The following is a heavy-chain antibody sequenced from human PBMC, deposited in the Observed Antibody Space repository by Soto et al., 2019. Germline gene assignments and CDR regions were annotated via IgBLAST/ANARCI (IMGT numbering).Heavy chain of an antibody. CDR1: GGSISSYY. D-gene: IGHD2-21*01. CDR2: IYYSGST. J-gene: IGHJ3*02. V-gene: IGHV4-59*08. Sequence: SETLSLTCTVSGGSISSYYWSWIRQPPGKGLEWLGYIYYSGSTNYNPSLKSRVTISVDTSKNQFSLKLSSVTAADTAVYYCARRVGAYCGGDCYYDAFDIWGQGTMVTVSS. CDR3: ARRVGAYCGGDCYYDAFDI.